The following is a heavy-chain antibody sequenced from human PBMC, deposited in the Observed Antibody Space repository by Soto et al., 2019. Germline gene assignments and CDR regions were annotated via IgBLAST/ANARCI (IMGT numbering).Heavy chain of an antibody. CDR3: AREPGGEYTYGSYYDFFHGMDG. J-gene: IGHJ6*02. CDR1: GGSFTSNNW. D-gene: IGHD5-18*01. V-gene: IGHV4-4*02. CDR2: IYRTGST. Sequence: PSETLSLTCAVSGGSFTSNNWWTWVRQPPGQGLEWIGEIYRTGSTNYNPSLKSRVTISVDTSKNQFSLKLSSVTPEDTALYYCAREPGGEYTYGSYYDFFHGMDGWGQGTTVT.